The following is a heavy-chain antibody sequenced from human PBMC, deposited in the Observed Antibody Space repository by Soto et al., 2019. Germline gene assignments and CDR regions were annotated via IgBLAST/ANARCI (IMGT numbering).Heavy chain of an antibody. CDR3: ARGSEYSSGSYRAFDI. D-gene: IGHD6-19*01. V-gene: IGHV3-30-3*01. Sequence: QVQLVESGGGVVQPGRSLRLSCAASGFTFSSYAMHWVRQAPGKGLEWVAVISYDGSNKYYADSVKGRFTISRDNSKNTLYLQMNSLRAEDTAVYYCARGSEYSSGSYRAFDIWGQGTMVTVSS. CDR2: ISYDGSNK. CDR1: GFTFSSYA. J-gene: IGHJ3*02.